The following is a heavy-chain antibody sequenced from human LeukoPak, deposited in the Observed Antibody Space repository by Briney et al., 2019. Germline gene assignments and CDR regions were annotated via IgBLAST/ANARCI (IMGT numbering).Heavy chain of an antibody. J-gene: IGHJ3*02. CDR2: INPSGGST. D-gene: IGHD3-22*01. CDR3: ARAHDSSGLRLAEFAFDI. CDR1: GYTFTSYY. V-gene: IGHV1-46*01. Sequence: VASVKVSCKASGYTFTSYYMHWVRQAPGQGLEWMGIINPSGGSTSYAQKFQGRVTMTRDTSTSTVYMELSSLRSEDTAVYYCARAHDSSGLRLAEFAFDIWGQGTMVTVSS.